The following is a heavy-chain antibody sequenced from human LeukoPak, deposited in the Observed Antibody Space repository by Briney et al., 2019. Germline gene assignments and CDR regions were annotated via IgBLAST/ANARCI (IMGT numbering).Heavy chain of an antibody. CDR2: ISADNGNT. CDR3: ARDVVVVAATRIGDYYYYGMDV. J-gene: IGHJ6*02. Sequence: ASVKVSCKASGYTFTSYGISWVRQAPGQGLEWMGRISADNGNTNYAQKLQGRDTMTTDTATSTAYMELRSLRSDDTAVYYCARDVVVVAATRIGDYYYYGMDVWGQGTTVTVSS. V-gene: IGHV1-18*01. CDR1: GYTFTSYG. D-gene: IGHD2-15*01.